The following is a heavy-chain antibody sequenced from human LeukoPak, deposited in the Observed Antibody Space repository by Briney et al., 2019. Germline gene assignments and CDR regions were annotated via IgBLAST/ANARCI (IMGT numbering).Heavy chain of an antibody. Sequence: GGSLRLSCAASGFTFSSYAMSWVRQAPGKGLEWVSVISDSGGSTYYADSVKGRFTISRDNSKNTLYLQMNSLRAEDTAVYYCAKRMAVAGRRGLDYWGQGTLVTVSS. J-gene: IGHJ4*02. CDR1: GFTFSSYA. D-gene: IGHD6-19*01. CDR2: ISDSGGST. CDR3: AKRMAVAGRRGLDY. V-gene: IGHV3-23*01.